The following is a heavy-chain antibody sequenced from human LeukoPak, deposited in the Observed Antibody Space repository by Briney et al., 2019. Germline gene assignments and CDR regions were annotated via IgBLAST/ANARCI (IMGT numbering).Heavy chain of an antibody. D-gene: IGHD1-26*01. CDR2: IIPIFGTA. CDR1: GGTFSSYA. J-gene: IGHJ4*02. Sequence: ASVKVSCKASGGTFSSYAISWVRQAPGQGLEWMGGIIPIFGTANYAQKFQGRVTITTDESTSTAYMELSSLRSEDTAVYYCARAPSGSYWGYFDYWGQGTWSPSPQ. CDR3: ARAPSGSYWGYFDY. V-gene: IGHV1-69*05.